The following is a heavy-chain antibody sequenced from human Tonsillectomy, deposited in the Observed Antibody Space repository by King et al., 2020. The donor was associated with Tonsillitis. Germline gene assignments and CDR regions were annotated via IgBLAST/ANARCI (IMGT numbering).Heavy chain of an antibody. Sequence: VQLQESGPGLVKPSQTLSLTCTVSGGSISSGGYYWSWIRQHPGKGLEWIGYIYYSGSTYYNPSLKSRVTISVDTSKNQFSLKLSSVTAADTAVYYCAGDAVRGGDPEVLNWFDPWGQGTMVTVAS. D-gene: IGHD2-21*02. CDR1: GGSISSGGYY. CDR3: AGDAVRGGDPEVLNWFDP. CDR2: IYYSGST. V-gene: IGHV4-31*03. J-gene: IGHJ5*02.